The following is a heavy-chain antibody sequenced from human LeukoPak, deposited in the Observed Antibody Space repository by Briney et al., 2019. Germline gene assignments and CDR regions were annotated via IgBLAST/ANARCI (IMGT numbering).Heavy chain of an antibody. D-gene: IGHD3-3*01. Sequence: GGSLRLSCAASGFTFSYYYMSWVRQAPGKGLEWLSYISNSGYSIYYADSVKDRFTMSRYNDQRSVYLQLNSLRAEDTAVYYCARSRALRFFDFWGQGSLVTVSS. CDR3: ARSRALRFFDF. J-gene: IGHJ4*02. CDR1: GFTFSYYY. V-gene: IGHV3-11*01. CDR2: ISNSGYSI.